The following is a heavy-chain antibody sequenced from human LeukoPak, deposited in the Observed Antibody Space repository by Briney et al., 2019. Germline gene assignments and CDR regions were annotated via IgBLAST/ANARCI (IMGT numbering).Heavy chain of an antibody. Sequence: SETLSLTCTASGDSISNYYWNWIRQPPGKGLEWIGHIHFSGDTNYNPSLKSRVTISLDSAKNHFSLRLISVTAADTAVYYCARRVEMSSASATSDTWLDPWGQGTLVSVSP. CDR1: GDSISNYY. D-gene: IGHD3-10*01. CDR2: IHFSGDT. J-gene: IGHJ5*02. CDR3: ARRVEMSSASATSDTWLDP. V-gene: IGHV4-59*01.